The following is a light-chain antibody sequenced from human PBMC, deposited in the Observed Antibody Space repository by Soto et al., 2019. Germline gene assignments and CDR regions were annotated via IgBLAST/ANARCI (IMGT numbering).Light chain of an antibody. Sequence: QSVLTQPASVSGSPGQSITISCTGTSSDVGGYNYVSWYQQHPGKAPKLMIYDVSNRPSGVSNRFSGSKSGNTASLTISGLQGEDEADYYCSSYTSSSTPYVLGTGTKVTV. J-gene: IGLJ1*01. CDR3: SSYTSSSTPYV. CDR1: SSDVGGYNY. CDR2: DVS. V-gene: IGLV2-14*01.